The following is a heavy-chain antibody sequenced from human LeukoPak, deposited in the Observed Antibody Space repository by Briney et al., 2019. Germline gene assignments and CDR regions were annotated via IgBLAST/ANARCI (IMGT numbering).Heavy chain of an antibody. CDR1: GFTFSDYY. Sequence: PGGSLRLSCAASGFTFSDYYMSWIRQAPGKGLEWVSYISSSGSTICYADSVKGRFTISRDNAKSSLYLQMNSLRAEDTAVYYCASSSGWYLDAFDIWGQGTMVTVSS. CDR3: ASSSGWYLDAFDI. CDR2: ISSSGSTI. D-gene: IGHD6-19*01. J-gene: IGHJ3*02. V-gene: IGHV3-11*01.